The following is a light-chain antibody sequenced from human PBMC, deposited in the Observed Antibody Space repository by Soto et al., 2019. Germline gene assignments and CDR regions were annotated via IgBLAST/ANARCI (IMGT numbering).Light chain of an antibody. Sequence: QSVLTQPPSVSGAPGQRVTISCTGSSSNIGAGYDVHWYQQLPVTAPKLLIYGNNNRPSRVPDRSSDSKSRTSASLAITGLQAEYDAHYYCHSYDNSLSGSSVVFGGGTKRTVL. CDR1: SSNIGAGYD. V-gene: IGLV1-40*01. CDR2: GNN. CDR3: HSYDNSLSGSSVV. J-gene: IGLJ2*01.